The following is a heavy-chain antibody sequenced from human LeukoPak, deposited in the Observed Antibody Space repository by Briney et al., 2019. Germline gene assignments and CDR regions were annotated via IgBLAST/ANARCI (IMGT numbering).Heavy chain of an antibody. Sequence: SETLSLTCTVSGGSISSYYWSWIRQPPGKGLEWIGYIYYSGGTNYNPSLKSRVTISVDTSKNPFSLQLSSVTAADTAVYYCARGGSYDFWSGNDFDYWGQGTLVTVSS. CDR3: ARGGSYDFWSGNDFDY. V-gene: IGHV4-59*01. D-gene: IGHD3-3*01. J-gene: IGHJ4*02. CDR2: IYYSGGT. CDR1: GGSISSYY.